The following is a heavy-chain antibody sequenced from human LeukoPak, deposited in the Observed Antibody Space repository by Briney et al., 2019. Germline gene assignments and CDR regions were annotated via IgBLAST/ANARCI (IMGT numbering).Heavy chain of an antibody. CDR3: ARGGIVVVPAAIRWGMDV. J-gene: IGHJ6*02. V-gene: IGHV1-46*01. D-gene: IGHD2-2*02. Sequence: ASVKVSCKASGYTFTSYKIHWIRQAPGQGLEWMAVINPSDGSTNYAQKFQGRVTMTRDTSTSTVYMELSSLRSEDTAVYYCARGGIVVVPAAIRWGMDVWGQGTTVTVSS. CDR2: INPSDGST. CDR1: GYTFTSYK.